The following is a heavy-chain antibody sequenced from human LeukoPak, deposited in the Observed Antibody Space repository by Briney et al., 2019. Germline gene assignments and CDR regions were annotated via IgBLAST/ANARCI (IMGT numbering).Heavy chain of an antibody. CDR2: TSGSGGST. Sequence: TGGSLRLSCAASGFTVSSYAMTWVRQAPGKGLEWVSATSGSGGSTYYADSVKGRFTISRDNSKNTLSLQMNSLRAEDTAVYYCAKGAVPAAILKDDWFDPWGQGTLVTVSS. CDR1: GFTVSSYA. J-gene: IGHJ5*02. V-gene: IGHV3-23*01. CDR3: AKGAVPAAILKDDWFDP. D-gene: IGHD2-2*01.